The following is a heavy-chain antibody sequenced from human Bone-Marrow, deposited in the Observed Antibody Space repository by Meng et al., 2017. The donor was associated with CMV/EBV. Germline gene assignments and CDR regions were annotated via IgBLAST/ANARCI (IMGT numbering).Heavy chain of an antibody. Sequence: GESLKISCAASGFTFSSYVMHWVRQAPGKGLEWVAFIRYAGNNKFYADSVKGRFIISRDNSRNTLYLQMNSLRVEDTAVYYCAKDHCGGDCYNSGWFDPWGQGTLVTVSS. V-gene: IGHV3-30*02. CDR2: IRYAGNNK. J-gene: IGHJ5*02. CDR3: AKDHCGGDCYNSGWFDP. D-gene: IGHD2-21*01. CDR1: GFTFSSYV.